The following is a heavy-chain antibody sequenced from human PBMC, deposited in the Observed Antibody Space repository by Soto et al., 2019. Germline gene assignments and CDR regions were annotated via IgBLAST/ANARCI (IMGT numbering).Heavy chain of an antibody. Sequence: SLKISCTGSGYSFTSYWIGWVRQMPGKGLEWMGIIYPGDSDTRYSPSFQGQVTISADKSISTAYLQWSSLKASDTAMYYCARLKRDGYNYSPLYYWGQGTLVTVSS. CDR1: GYSFTSYW. D-gene: IGHD5-12*01. CDR2: IYPGDSDT. CDR3: ARLKRDGYNYSPLYY. J-gene: IGHJ4*02. V-gene: IGHV5-51*01.